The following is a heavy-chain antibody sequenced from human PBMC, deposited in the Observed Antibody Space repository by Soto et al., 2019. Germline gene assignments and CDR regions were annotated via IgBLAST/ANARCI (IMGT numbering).Heavy chain of an antibody. Sequence: LRLSCAASGFTFSSYAMHWVRQAPGKGLEGVAVISYDGSNKYYADSVKGRFTISRDNSKNTLYLQMNSLRAEDTAVYYCAGALDYDYGWGSSRRIAPHFDYWGQGTLVSVSS. J-gene: IGHJ4*02. CDR3: AGALDYDYGWGSSRRIAPHFDY. CDR2: ISYDGSNK. CDR1: GFTFSSYA. V-gene: IGHV3-30-3*01. D-gene: IGHD3-16*02.